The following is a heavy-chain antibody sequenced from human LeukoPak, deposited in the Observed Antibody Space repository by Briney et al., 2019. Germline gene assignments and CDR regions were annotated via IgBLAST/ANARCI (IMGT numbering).Heavy chain of an antibody. CDR2: ISGSGGST. CDR1: GFTFSDPY. J-gene: IGHJ4*02. V-gene: IGHV3-23*01. D-gene: IGHD3-10*01. CDR3: AKKRAGSGSYSLYFDY. Sequence: GGSLRLSCAASGFTFSDPYMDWVRQAPGKGLEWVSAISGSGGSTYYADSVKGRFTISRDNSKNTLYLQMNSLRAEDTAVYYCAKKRAGSGSYSLYFDYWGQGTLVTISS.